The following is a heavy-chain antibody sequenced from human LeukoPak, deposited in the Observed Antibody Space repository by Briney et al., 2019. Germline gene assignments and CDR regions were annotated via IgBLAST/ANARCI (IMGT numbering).Heavy chain of an antibody. CDR3: ARLGYDSSGPLDY. Sequence: GESLKISCKGSGYSFTSYWIGWVRQMPGKGLEWMGSIYPGDSDTRYSPSFQGPVTISADKSISTAYLQWSSLKASDTAMYYCARLGYDSSGPLDYWGQGTLVTVSS. V-gene: IGHV5-51*01. D-gene: IGHD3-22*01. J-gene: IGHJ4*02. CDR2: IYPGDSDT. CDR1: GYSFTSYW.